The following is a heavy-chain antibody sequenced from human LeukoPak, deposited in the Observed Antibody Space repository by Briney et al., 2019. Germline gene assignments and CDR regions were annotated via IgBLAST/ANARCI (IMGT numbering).Heavy chain of an antibody. J-gene: IGHJ4*02. Sequence: GGSLRLSCAASGFTFSNYVINWVRQAPGKGLEWVSGISGSGGRTYFADSVKGRSTISRDNSKNTLYLQMNSLRAEDTAVYYCARPYYYDSGGNYWGQGTLVTVSS. CDR3: ARPYYYDSGGNY. CDR2: ISGSGGRT. CDR1: GFTFSNYV. D-gene: IGHD3-22*01. V-gene: IGHV3-23*01.